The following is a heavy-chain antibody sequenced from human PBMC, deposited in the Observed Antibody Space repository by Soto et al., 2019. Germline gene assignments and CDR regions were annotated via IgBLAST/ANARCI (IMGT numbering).Heavy chain of an antibody. D-gene: IGHD6-13*01. CDR3: AADLDRQQLVRDYYYYGMDV. CDR1: GFTFTSSA. CDR2: IVVGSGNT. V-gene: IGHV1-58*01. J-gene: IGHJ6*02. Sequence: GASVKVSCKASGFTFTSSAVQWVRQARGQRLEWIGWIVVGSGNTNYAQKFQERVTITRDMSTSTAYMELSSLRSEDTAVYYCAADLDRQQLVRDYYYYGMDVWGQGTTVTISS.